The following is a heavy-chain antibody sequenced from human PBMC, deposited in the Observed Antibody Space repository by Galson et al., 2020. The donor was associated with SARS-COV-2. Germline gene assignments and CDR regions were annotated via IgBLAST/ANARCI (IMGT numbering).Heavy chain of an antibody. Sequence: SQTLSLTCAISGDSVSSNSAAWNWIRQSPSRGLEWLGRTYYRSKWYNDYAVSVKSRITINPDTSKNQFSLQLNSVTPEDTAVYYCARDGAVVTDGKVQVYFDYWGQGTLVTVSS. V-gene: IGHV6-1*01. J-gene: IGHJ4*02. D-gene: IGHD2-15*01. CDR3: ARDGAVVTDGKVQVYFDY. CDR2: TYYRSKWYN. CDR1: GDSVSSNSAA.